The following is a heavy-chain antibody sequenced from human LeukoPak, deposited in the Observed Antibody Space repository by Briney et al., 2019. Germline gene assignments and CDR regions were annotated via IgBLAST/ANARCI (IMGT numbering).Heavy chain of an antibody. CDR2: IYTSWST. Sequence: SETLSLTCTVSGGSISSYYWSWIRQPAGKGLEWIGRIYTSWSTNYNPSLKSRVTMSVDTSKNQFSLKLSSVTAADTAVYYCAREGDGLWFGKHHFDYWGQGTLVTVSS. V-gene: IGHV4-4*07. CDR1: GGSISSYY. CDR3: AREGDGLWFGKHHFDY. J-gene: IGHJ4*02. D-gene: IGHD3-10*01.